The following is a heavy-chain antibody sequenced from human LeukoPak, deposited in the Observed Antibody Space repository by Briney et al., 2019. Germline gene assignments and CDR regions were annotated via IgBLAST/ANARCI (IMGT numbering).Heavy chain of an antibody. CDR3: ASAVAGTVH. CDR2: ISSNGGST. J-gene: IGHJ4*02. Sequence: GGSLRLSCAASGFIFSSYGMHWVRQAPGKGLEYVSAISSNGGSTYYANSVKGRFTISRDNSKNTLYLQMGSLRAEDMAVYYCASAVAGTVHWGQGTLVTVSS. CDR1: GFIFSSYG. D-gene: IGHD6-19*01. V-gene: IGHV3-64*01.